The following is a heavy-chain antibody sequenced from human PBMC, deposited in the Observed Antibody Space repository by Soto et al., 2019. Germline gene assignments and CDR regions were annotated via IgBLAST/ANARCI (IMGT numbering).Heavy chain of an antibody. CDR3: TASSGWYNAFDI. D-gene: IGHD6-19*01. V-gene: IGHV1-69*02. CDR1: GGTFSSYT. Sequence: SVKVSCKASGGTFSSYTISWVRQAPGQGLEWMGRIIPILGIANYAQKFQGRVTITADKSTSTAYMELSSLRSEDTAVYYCTASSGWYNAFDIWGQGTMVTVSS. J-gene: IGHJ3*02. CDR2: IIPILGIA.